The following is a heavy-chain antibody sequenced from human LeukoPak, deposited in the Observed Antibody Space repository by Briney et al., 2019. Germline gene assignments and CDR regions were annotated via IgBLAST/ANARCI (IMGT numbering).Heavy chain of an antibody. CDR2: IYYSGST. CDR1: GGSISSGGYY. J-gene: IGHJ5*02. V-gene: IGHV4-31*03. Sequence: PSQTLSLTCTVSGGSISSGGYYWSWIRQHPGKGLEWIGYIYYSGSTYYNPSLKSRVTISVDTSKNQFSLKLSSVTAADTAVYYCARTGSTSYNWFDPWGQETLVTVSS. CDR3: ARTGSTSYNWFDP. D-gene: IGHD2-2*01.